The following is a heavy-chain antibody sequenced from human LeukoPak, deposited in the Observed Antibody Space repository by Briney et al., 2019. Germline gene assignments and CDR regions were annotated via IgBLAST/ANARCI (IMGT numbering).Heavy chain of an antibody. V-gene: IGHV4-30-4*01. J-gene: IGHJ5*02. Sequence: PSETLSLTCTVSGGSISSGNYYWSSIRQPPGKGLEWIGYIYYSGSTYYNPSLKRRVTISVDTSKIQLSLKLSSVTAADTAVYYCARDGGSPSYYYDSSGYSNWFDPWGQGTLVTVSS. CDR3: ARDGGSPSYYYDSSGYSNWFDP. D-gene: IGHD3-22*01. CDR2: IYYSGST. CDR1: GGSISSGNYY.